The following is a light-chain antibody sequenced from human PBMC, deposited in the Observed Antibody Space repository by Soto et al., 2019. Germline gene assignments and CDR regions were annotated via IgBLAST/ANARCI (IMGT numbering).Light chain of an antibody. CDR1: QSVSID. V-gene: IGKV3-11*01. CDR2: DAS. Sequence: EIVMTQSPATLSVSPGERATLSCRSGQSVSIDLAWYQQTPGQAPRLLIYDASNRATGIPARFSGSGSGTDFTLTINSLEPEDSAVYYCQQRSNWPSITFGQGTRLEIK. CDR3: QQRSNWPSIT. J-gene: IGKJ5*01.